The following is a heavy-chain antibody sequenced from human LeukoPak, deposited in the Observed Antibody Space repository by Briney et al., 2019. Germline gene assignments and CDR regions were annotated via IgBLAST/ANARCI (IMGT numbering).Heavy chain of an antibody. V-gene: IGHV3-48*04. CDR2: ISQSGTSA. J-gene: IGHJ4*02. D-gene: IGHD1-26*01. CDR3: TRGSQWELLGSCDY. CDR1: GFTFTSYS. Sequence: GGSLRLSCAASGFTFTSYSMVWVRQAPGKGLEWVSYISQSGTSAHYTDSVRGRFTISRDNAKNSVYLQMNSLRAEDTAVYYCTRGSQWELLGSCDYWGQGTLVSVSS.